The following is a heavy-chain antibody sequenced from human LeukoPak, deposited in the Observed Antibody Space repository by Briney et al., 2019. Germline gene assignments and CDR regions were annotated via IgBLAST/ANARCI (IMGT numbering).Heavy chain of an antibody. Sequence: NPSETLSLTCTVSGGSISSSSYYWGWIRQPPGKGLEWIGSIYYSGSTYYNPSLKSRVTISVHTSKNQFSLKLSSVTAADTAVYYCARTYSGSYGYWGQGTLVTVSS. CDR1: GGSISSSSYY. CDR3: ARTYSGSYGY. CDR2: IYYSGST. J-gene: IGHJ4*02. D-gene: IGHD1-26*01. V-gene: IGHV4-39*01.